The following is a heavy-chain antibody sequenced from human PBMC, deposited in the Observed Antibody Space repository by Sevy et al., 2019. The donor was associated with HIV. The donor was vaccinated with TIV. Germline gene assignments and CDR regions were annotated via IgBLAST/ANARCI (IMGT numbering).Heavy chain of an antibody. CDR2: IYPGDSDT. V-gene: IGHV5-51*01. J-gene: IGHJ4*02. CDR1: GYSFPNYW. Sequence: GESLKISCKGSGYSFPNYWIGWVRQMPGKGLEWMGAIYPGDSDTRYSPSFQGQVTISADKSISTAYPQWTSLKASDTAMYYCARQDNYRGYALYDSWGQGTLVTVSS. CDR3: ARQDNYRGYALYDS. D-gene: IGHD3-22*01.